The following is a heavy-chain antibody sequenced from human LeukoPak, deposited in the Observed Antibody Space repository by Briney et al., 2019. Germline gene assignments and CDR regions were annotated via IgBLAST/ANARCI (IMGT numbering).Heavy chain of an antibody. CDR3: ARAIQLRYFDWLTGRFDP. Sequence: SQTLSVTCTVSGGSISSGGYYWSWIRQHPGKGLEWIGYIYYSGSTYYNPSLKSRVTISVDTSKNQFSLKLSSVTAADTAVYYCARAIQLRYFDWLTGRFDPWGQGTLVTVSS. J-gene: IGHJ5*02. V-gene: IGHV4-31*03. D-gene: IGHD3-9*01. CDR2: IYYSGST. CDR1: GGSISSGGYY.